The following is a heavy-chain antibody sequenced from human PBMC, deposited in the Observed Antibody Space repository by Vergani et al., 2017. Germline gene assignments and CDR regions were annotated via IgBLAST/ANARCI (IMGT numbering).Heavy chain of an antibody. CDR1: GFTFDDYA. CDR3: AKDMGGDYGWFDP. CDR2: ISWNSGSI. V-gene: IGHV3-9*01. D-gene: IGHD4-17*01. Sequence: EVQLVESGGVVVQPGGSLRLSCAASGFTFDDYAMHWVRQAPGKGLEWVSGISWNSGSIGYADSVKGRFTISRDNAKNSLYLQMNSLRAEDTALYYCAKDMGGDYGWFDPWGQGTLVTVSS. J-gene: IGHJ5*02.